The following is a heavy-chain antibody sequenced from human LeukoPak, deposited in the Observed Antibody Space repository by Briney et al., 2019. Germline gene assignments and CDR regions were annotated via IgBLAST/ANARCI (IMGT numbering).Heavy chain of an antibody. CDR2: INHNGST. CDR3: ARGRAYFD. CDR1: GGSFSGYY. J-gene: IGHJ4*02. Sequence: SETLSLTCAVYGGSFSGYYWNWIRQPPGKGLEWIGEINHNGSTNYNPSLKSRVTVSLDTSKNQFSLKLSSVTAADTAVYYCARGRAYFDWGQGTLVTVSS. D-gene: IGHD3-9*01. V-gene: IGHV4-34*01.